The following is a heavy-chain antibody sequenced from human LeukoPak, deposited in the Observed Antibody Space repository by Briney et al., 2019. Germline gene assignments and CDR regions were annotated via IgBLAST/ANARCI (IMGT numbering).Heavy chain of an antibody. CDR3: ARSYGDYDFDY. V-gene: IGHV3-33*08. Sequence: PGGSLRLSCAASGFTFSSYGMHWVRQAPGKGLEWVAVIWYGGSNKYYADSVKGRFTISRDNSKNTLYLQMNSLRAEDTAVYYCARSYGDYDFDYWGQGTLVTVSS. CDR1: GFTFSSYG. J-gene: IGHJ4*02. CDR2: IWYGGSNK. D-gene: IGHD4-17*01.